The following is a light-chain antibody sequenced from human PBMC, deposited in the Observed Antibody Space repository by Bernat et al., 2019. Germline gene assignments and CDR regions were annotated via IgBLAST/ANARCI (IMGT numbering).Light chain of an antibody. V-gene: IGKV3-20*01. Sequence: EIVMTQSPDTLSVSPGERATLSCRASQRISRNLAWYQQKPGQAPRLLIYGASTRATGIPDRFSGSGSGTDFTLTISRLEPEDFAVYYCQQYGSSPYTFGQGTKLEIK. J-gene: IGKJ2*01. CDR1: QRISRN. CDR2: GAS. CDR3: QQYGSSPYT.